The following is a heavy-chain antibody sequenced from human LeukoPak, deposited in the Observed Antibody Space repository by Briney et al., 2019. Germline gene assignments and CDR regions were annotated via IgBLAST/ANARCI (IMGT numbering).Heavy chain of an antibody. Sequence: PGESLRLSCAASGFSFNIYAMHWVRQAPGKGLEWVAVIWYDGSNKYYVDSVKGRFTISRDNSKNTLYLQMNSLRAEDTAVYYCARDSGTNYPFDSNAFDIWGQGTMVTVSS. V-gene: IGHV3-33*01. J-gene: IGHJ3*02. CDR2: IWYDGSNK. CDR1: GFSFNIYA. CDR3: ARDSGTNYPFDSNAFDI. D-gene: IGHD3-10*01.